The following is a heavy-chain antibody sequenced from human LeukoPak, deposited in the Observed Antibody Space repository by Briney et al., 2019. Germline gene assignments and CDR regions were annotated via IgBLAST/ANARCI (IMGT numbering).Heavy chain of an antibody. J-gene: IGHJ4*02. Sequence: PGGSLRLSCAASGFTFSSYEMNWVRQAPGKGLEWVSYISSSGSTIYYADSVKGRFTISRDNAKNSLYLQMNSLRAEDTAVYYCARSRTGDFDYWGQGTLVTVSS. CDR2: ISSSGSTI. D-gene: IGHD3-16*01. V-gene: IGHV3-48*03. CDR3: ARSRTGDFDY. CDR1: GFTFSSYE.